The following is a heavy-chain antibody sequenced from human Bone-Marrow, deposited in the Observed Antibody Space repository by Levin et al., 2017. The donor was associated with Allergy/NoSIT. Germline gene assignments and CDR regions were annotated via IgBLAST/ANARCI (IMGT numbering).Heavy chain of an antibody. CDR3: ARARYSSVSISSDYYYYGMNA. D-gene: IGHD5-12*01. V-gene: IGHV4-30-4*01. CDR1: GGSISSGDYY. CDR2: IYYSGST. Sequence: SETLSLTCSVSGGSISSGDYYWSWIRQSPGRGLDWIGYIYYSGSTYYNPSLKSRVTMSVATSNNQFSLKLSSVTAADTAVYYCARARYSSVSISSDYYYYGMNAWGQGTTVTVSS. J-gene: IGHJ6*02.